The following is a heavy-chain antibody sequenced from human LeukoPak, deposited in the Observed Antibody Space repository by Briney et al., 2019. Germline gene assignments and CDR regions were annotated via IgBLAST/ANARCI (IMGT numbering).Heavy chain of an antibody. CDR2: LYYSDENHYSDESP. CDR1: GDSISTYY. Sequence: PSETLSLTCTVSGDSISTYYWSWIRQPPGKGLEWIGYLYYSDENHYSDESPNYNPSLKSRVTISVGTSKNQFSLKLSSVTAADTAVYYCARHIYGAYYYMDVWGTGTTVTVSS. D-gene: IGHD4-17*01. CDR3: ARHIYGAYYYMDV. J-gene: IGHJ6*03. V-gene: IGHV4-59*08.